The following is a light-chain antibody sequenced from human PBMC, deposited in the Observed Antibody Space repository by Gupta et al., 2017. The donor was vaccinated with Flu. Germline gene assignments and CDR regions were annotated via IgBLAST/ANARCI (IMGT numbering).Light chain of an antibody. J-gene: IGKJ1*01. CDR3: LQDLHLPRT. CDR1: QSVLYSLDNKNY. CDR2: LAS. V-gene: IGKV4-1*01. Sequence: DVVMTQSPDSLAVSLGERATINCKSSQSVLYSLDNKNYLAWYQQRPGQPPKLLIYLASTRESGVPDRFSGSGSGTDFSLTISGLQAEDVAVYYCLQDLHLPRTFGQGTTVEIK.